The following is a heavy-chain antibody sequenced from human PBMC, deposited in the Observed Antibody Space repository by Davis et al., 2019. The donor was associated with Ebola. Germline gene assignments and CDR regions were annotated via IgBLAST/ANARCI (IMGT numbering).Heavy chain of an antibody. CDR3: ARKARTVTTDWFDP. Sequence: PSETLSLTCTVSGGSVSSGSYYWSWIRQHPGKGLEWIGYIYYSGSTYYNPSLKSRVTISVDTSKNQFSLKLSSVTAADTAVYYCARKARTVTTDWFDPWGQGTLVTVSS. V-gene: IGHV4-31*03. CDR1: GGSVSSGSYY. D-gene: IGHD4-17*01. J-gene: IGHJ5*02. CDR2: IYYSGST.